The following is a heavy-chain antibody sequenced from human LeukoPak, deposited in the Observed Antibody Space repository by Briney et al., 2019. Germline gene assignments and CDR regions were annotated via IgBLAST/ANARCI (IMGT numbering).Heavy chain of an antibody. CDR1: GFTFSRYA. J-gene: IGHJ3*02. CDR2: LSYDGSNK. V-gene: IGHV3-30*04. CDR3: ARDGRGWFGDLFAFDI. Sequence: GGPLRLSCAASGFTFSRYAMHWLRRAPGKGLEGVAVLSYDGSNKYYADSVKGRFTISRDNSKNTLYLQMNSLRAEDTAVYYCARDGRGWFGDLFAFDIWGQGTMVTVSS. D-gene: IGHD3-10*01.